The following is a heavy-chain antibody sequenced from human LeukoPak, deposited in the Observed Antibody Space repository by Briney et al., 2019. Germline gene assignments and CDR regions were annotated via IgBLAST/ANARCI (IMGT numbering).Heavy chain of an antibody. CDR2: ISSSSSYI. Sequence: PGGSLRLSCAASGFTFSSYSMNWVRQAPGKGLEWVSSISSSSSYIYYTDSVKGRFTISRDNAKNSLYLQMNSLRAEDMALYYCAKGKSGSYYGGAFDIWGQGTMVTVSS. J-gene: IGHJ3*02. V-gene: IGHV3-21*04. D-gene: IGHD1-26*01. CDR1: GFTFSSYS. CDR3: AKGKSGSYYGGAFDI.